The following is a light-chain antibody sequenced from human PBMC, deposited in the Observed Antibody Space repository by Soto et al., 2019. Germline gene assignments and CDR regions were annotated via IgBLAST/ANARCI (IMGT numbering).Light chain of an antibody. CDR1: QSVSSY. Sequence: EILLTQTPATLSLSPGERATLSYRASQSVSSYLAWYQQNPGHAPRLVLYYASTRAIGIPARFSGGGSGADFTHSIRSLETEAFAVYYYQERNTQHSITGGQGTRLEIK. V-gene: IGKV3-11*01. CDR2: YAS. J-gene: IGKJ5*01. CDR3: QERNTQHSIT.